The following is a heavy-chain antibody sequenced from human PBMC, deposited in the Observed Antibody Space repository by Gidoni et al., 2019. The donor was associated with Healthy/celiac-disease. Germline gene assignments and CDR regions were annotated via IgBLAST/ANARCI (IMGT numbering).Heavy chain of an antibody. V-gene: IGHV1-8*01. Sequence: ATGQGLEWMGWMNPNSGNTGYAQKFQGRVTMTRNTSISTAYMELSSLRSEDTAVYYCAREGGGTSLVYSGYDLYGMDVWGQGTTVTVSS. CDR3: AREGGGTSLVYSGYDLYGMDV. J-gene: IGHJ6*02. CDR2: MNPNSGNT. D-gene: IGHD5-12*01.